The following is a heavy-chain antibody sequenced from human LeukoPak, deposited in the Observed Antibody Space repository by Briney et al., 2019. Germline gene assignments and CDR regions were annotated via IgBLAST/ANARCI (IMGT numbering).Heavy chain of an antibody. CDR3: ARDDVYGYYEMDV. V-gene: IGHV4-34*01. D-gene: IGHD1-14*01. CDR2: IHQSGSS. Sequence: GSLRLSCAASGFTFSGYAMSWVRQAPGKGLEWIGEIHQSGSSNYNPSLKSRVTISIDTSKNQFSLKLSSVTAADTAVYYCARDDVYGYYEMDVWGQGTTVTVSS. CDR1: GFTFSGYA. J-gene: IGHJ6*02.